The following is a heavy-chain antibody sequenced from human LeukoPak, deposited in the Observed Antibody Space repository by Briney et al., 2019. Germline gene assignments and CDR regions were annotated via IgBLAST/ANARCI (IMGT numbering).Heavy chain of an antibody. CDR2: ISGNGVTT. V-gene: IGHV3-23*01. J-gene: IGHJ4*02. CDR1: GFTFSSYA. Sequence: GGSLRLSCAASGFTFSSYALSWVRQAPEKGLEWVSGISGNGVTTYYADSVKGRFTISRDNSKNTLYLQMNGLRAEDTAVYFCAKDFNYYDGSGYYFRGPYFDYWGQGTLVTVSS. D-gene: IGHD3-22*01. CDR3: AKDFNYYDGSGYYFRGPYFDY.